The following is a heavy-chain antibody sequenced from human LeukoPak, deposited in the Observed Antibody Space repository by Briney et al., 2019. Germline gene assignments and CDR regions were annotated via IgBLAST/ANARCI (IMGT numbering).Heavy chain of an antibody. J-gene: IGHJ6*03. Sequence: ASVKVSCKAPGYTFTSYGISWVRQAPGQGLEWMGWISAYNGNTNYAQRLQGRVTMTTDTSTSTAYMELRSLRSDDTAVYYCARDGRIQLWLYYYYYYMDVWGKGTTVTVSS. D-gene: IGHD5-18*01. CDR1: GYTFTSYG. CDR3: ARDGRIQLWLYYYYYYMDV. CDR2: ISAYNGNT. V-gene: IGHV1-18*01.